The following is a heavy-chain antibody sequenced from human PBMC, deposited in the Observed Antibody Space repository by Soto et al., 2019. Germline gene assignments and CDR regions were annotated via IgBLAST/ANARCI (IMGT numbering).Heavy chain of an antibody. D-gene: IGHD6-19*01. CDR3: ARVIGGWYYFDY. J-gene: IGHJ4*02. CDR1: GYTFTSYA. CDR2: INAGNGNT. Sequence: QVQLVQSGAEVKKPGASVKVSCKASGYTFTSYAMHWVRQAPGQRLEWMGWINAGNGNTKYSQKFQGRVTITRDTSASTAYRELGSLRSEDTAVYYCARVIGGWYYFDYWGQGTLVTVSS. V-gene: IGHV1-3*01.